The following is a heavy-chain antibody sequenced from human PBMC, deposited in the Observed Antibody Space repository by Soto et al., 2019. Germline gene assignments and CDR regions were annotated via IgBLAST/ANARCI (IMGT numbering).Heavy chain of an antibody. CDR1: GYSFTSYW. CDR2: IHPGDSDT. V-gene: IGHV5-51*01. J-gene: IGHJ6*03. D-gene: IGHD3-9*01. Sequence: GESLKISCKGSGYSFTSYWIGWVRQMPGKGLEWMGIIHPGDSDTRYSPSFQGQVTISADKSISTAYLQWSSLKASDTAMYYCARFRSGYDILTGYYGHYMDVWGKGTTVTV. CDR3: ARFRSGYDILTGYYGHYMDV.